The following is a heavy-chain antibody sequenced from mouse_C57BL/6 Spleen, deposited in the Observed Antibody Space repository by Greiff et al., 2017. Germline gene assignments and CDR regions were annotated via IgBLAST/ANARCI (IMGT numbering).Heavy chain of an antibody. J-gene: IGHJ4*01. D-gene: IGHD1-1*01. CDR1: GYTFTSYW. CDR3: ARFYGSSSYAMDY. Sequence: VQLQQSGAELVKPGASVKLSCKASGYTFTSYWMHWVKQRPGQGLEWIGMIHPNSGSTNYNEKFKSKATLTVDKSSSTAYMQLSSLTSEDSAVYYCARFYGSSSYAMDYWGQGTSVTVSS. V-gene: IGHV1-64*01. CDR2: IHPNSGST.